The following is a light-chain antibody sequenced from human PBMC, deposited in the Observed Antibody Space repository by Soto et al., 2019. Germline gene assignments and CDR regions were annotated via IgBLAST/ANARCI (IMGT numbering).Light chain of an antibody. V-gene: IGKV1-39*01. CDR3: QQSYSTPRT. Sequence: DIQMTQSPSSLSASVGDRVTITCRASQSIRSYLNWYQQKPGKAPKLLIYGASSLQSGVPSRFSGSGSGTDFTLTISSLQPEDFPTYYCQQSYSTPRTFGQGTKVEIK. CDR1: QSIRSY. J-gene: IGKJ1*01. CDR2: GAS.